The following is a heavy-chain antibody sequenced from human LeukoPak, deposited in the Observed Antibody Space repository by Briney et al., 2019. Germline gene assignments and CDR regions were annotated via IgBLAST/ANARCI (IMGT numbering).Heavy chain of an antibody. Sequence: GGSLRLSCVASGFTFSSYWMHWVRQAPGKGLVWVSRISGDGSSAIYADSVQGRFTISRDNAKNTLYLQMNSLRAEDTAVYYCLPMVRGVNWGQGTLVTVSS. CDR2: ISGDGSSA. CDR1: GFTFSSYW. V-gene: IGHV3-74*01. D-gene: IGHD3-10*01. CDR3: LPMVRGVN. J-gene: IGHJ4*02.